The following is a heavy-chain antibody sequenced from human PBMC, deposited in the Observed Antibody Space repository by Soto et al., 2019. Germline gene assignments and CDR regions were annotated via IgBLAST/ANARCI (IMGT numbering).Heavy chain of an antibody. CDR3: AAEGAVGAIFDY. J-gene: IGHJ4*02. V-gene: IGHV1-58*01. CDR2: IVVGRSST. CDR1: GFNFNNSA. D-gene: IGHD1-26*01. Sequence: SVKVSCKASGFNFNNSAVQWVRQARGQGLEWIGWIVVGRSSTHYAPKFRERVTITRDMSTSTAYMELSSLKSEDTAVYYGAAEGAVGAIFDYWGQGTLVTVSS.